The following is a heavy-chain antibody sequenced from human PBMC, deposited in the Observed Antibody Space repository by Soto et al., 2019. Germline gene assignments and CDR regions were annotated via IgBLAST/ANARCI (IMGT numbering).Heavy chain of an antibody. CDR1: GFTFSSYA. V-gene: IGHV3-23*01. Sequence: GGSLRLSCAASGFTFSSYAMSWVRQAPGKGLERVSIISGSGGSTYYADSVKGRFTISRDNSKSTLYLQMNSLRAEDTAVYYCAKEKNLALYYFDYWGQGTLVTVSS. CDR2: ISGSGGST. CDR3: AKEKNLALYYFDY. J-gene: IGHJ4*02.